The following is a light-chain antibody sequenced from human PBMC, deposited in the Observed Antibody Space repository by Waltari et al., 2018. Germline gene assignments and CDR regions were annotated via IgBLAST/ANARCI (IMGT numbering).Light chain of an antibody. CDR3: MQGSHWPYT. CDR1: QSPVYSDGNTY. Sequence: DVVMTQSPLSLPVTLGQPASIPCRPSQSPVYSDGNTYLNWFQHRPGQSPRRLIYKVSNRDSGVPDRFSGSGSGTDFTLKISRVEAEDVGVYYCMQGSHWPYTFGQGTKLEIK. CDR2: KVS. J-gene: IGKJ2*01. V-gene: IGKV2-30*01.